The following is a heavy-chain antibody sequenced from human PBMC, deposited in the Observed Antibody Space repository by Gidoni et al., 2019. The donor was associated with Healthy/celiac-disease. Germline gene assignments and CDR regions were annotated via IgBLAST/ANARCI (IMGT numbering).Heavy chain of an antibody. CDR2: ISSSSSYI. V-gene: IGHV3-21*01. D-gene: IGHD4-4*01. CDR1: GSTFSSYS. J-gene: IGHJ3*02. CDR3: ARGRSTVAAFDI. Sequence: EVQLVESGGGLVKPGGSLRLSCAASGSTFSSYSMNWVRQAPGKGLEWVSSISSSSSYIYYADSVKGRFTISRDNAKNSLYLQMNSLRAEDTAVYYCARGRSTVAAFDIWGQGTMVTVSS.